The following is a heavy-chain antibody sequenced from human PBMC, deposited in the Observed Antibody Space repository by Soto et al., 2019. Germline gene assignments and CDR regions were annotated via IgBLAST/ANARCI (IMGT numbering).Heavy chain of an antibody. V-gene: IGHV1-69*13. D-gene: IGHD6-13*01. CDR3: ARDSTPCRIPGIAAAGIWFDP. CDR1: GGTFSSYA. CDR2: IIPIFGTA. J-gene: IGHJ5*02. Sequence: SVKVSCKASGGTFSSYAISWVRQAPGQGLEWMGGIIPIFGTANYAQKFQGRVTITADESTSTAYMELSSLRSEDTAVYYCARDSTPCRIPGIAAAGIWFDPWGQGTLVTVSS.